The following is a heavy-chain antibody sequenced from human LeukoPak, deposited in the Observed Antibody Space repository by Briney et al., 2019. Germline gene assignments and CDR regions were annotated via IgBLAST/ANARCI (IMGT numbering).Heavy chain of an antibody. J-gene: IGHJ3*02. CDR2: INPNSGGT. CDR3: ARDFQWLVLEFAFDI. Sequence: ASVKVSCKASGYTFTGYYMHWVRQAPGQGLEWMGWINPNSGGTNYAQKFQGRVTMTRDTSISTAYMELSRLRSDDTAVYYCARDFQWLVLEFAFDIWGQGTMVTVSS. CDR1: GYTFTGYY. D-gene: IGHD6-19*01. V-gene: IGHV1-2*02.